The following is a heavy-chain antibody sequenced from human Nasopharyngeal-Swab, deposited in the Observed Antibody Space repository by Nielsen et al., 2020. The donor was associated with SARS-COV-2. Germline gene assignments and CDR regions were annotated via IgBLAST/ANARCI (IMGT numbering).Heavy chain of an antibody. CDR2: IYYSGST. V-gene: IGHV4-39*01. J-gene: IGHJ6*03. Sequence: RQAPGKGLEWIGSIYYSGSTYYNPSLKSRVTISVDTSKNQFSLKLSSVTAADTAVYYCARRPNCSSTSCSYYYDYMDVWGKGTTVTSP. CDR3: ARRPNCSSTSCSYYYDYMDV. D-gene: IGHD2-2*01.